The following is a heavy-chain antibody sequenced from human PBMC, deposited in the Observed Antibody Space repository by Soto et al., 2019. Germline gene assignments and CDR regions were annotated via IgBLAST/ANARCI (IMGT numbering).Heavy chain of an antibody. Sequence: ASETLSLTCTVSGGSISSSSYYWGWIRQPPGKGLEWIGSIYYSGSTYYNPSLKSRVTISVYTSKNQFSLKLSSVTAADTAVYYCARQFRLGYCSGGSCYSPRWFDPWGQGALVTVSS. CDR2: IYYSGST. D-gene: IGHD2-15*01. CDR1: GGSISSSSYY. CDR3: ARQFRLGYCSGGSCYSPRWFDP. J-gene: IGHJ5*02. V-gene: IGHV4-39*01.